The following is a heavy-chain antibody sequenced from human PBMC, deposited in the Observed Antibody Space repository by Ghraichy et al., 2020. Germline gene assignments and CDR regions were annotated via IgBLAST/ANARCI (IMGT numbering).Heavy chain of an antibody. V-gene: IGHV4-39*01. CDR3: ARLTEVVLFDY. CDR1: GGSISSSSYY. Sequence: SETLSLTCTVSGGSISSSSYYWGWIRQPPGKGLEWIGSIYYSGSTYYNPSLKSRVTISVDTSKNQFSLKLSSVTAADTAVYYCARLTEVVLFDYWGQGTLVTVSS. D-gene: IGHD2-15*01. CDR2: IYYSGST. J-gene: IGHJ4*02.